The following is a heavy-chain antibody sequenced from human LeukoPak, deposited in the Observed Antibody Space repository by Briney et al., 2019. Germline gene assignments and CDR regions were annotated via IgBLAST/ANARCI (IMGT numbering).Heavy chain of an antibody. CDR2: ILHSGST. CDR1: GASIRSSTNW. V-gene: IGHV4-4*02. J-gene: IGHJ4*02. Sequence: SETLSLTCAVSGASIRSSTNWWSWVRQPPGKGLEWIGEILHSGSTNYNPSLKSRVTMSADKSKNQFSLNLRSVTAADTAVYYCLYGGNSGDWVYWGQGTLVTVSS. CDR3: LYGGNSGDWVY. D-gene: IGHD4-23*01.